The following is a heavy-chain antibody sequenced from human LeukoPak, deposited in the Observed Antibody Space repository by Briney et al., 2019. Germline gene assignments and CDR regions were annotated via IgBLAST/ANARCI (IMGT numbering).Heavy chain of an antibody. V-gene: IGHV3-48*03. D-gene: IGHD3-10*01. Sequence: PGGSLTLACAASGFTFSSYEMSWVRQAPGKGLGWVSEISGSGSTIFYADSVKGRFTISRDNANNSMYLQMNSLRVEDTAVYYCASSPRGVYWGQGTLVTVSS. CDR3: ASSPRGVY. CDR2: ISGSGSTI. J-gene: IGHJ4*02. CDR1: GFTFSSYE.